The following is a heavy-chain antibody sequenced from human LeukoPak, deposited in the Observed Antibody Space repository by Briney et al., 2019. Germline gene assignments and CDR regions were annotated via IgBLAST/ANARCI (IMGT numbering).Heavy chain of an antibody. Sequence: GGSLRLSCAASGFTLSSYSMNRVRQAPGKGLEWVSSISSSSSYIYYADSVKGRFTISRDNAKNSLYLQMNSLRAEDTAVYYCARVDYVAPPSDYWGQGTLVTVSS. CDR2: ISSSSSYI. CDR3: ARVDYVAPPSDY. J-gene: IGHJ4*02. D-gene: IGHD4-17*01. V-gene: IGHV3-21*01. CDR1: GFTLSSYS.